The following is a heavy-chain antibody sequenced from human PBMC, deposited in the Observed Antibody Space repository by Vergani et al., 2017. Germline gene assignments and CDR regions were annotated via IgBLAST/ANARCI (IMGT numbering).Heavy chain of an antibody. D-gene: IGHD4/OR15-4a*01. V-gene: IGHV3-23*01. J-gene: IGHJ4*02. Sequence: EVQLLESGGGLVQPGGSLRLPWAASGFTFSSYAMSWVRQAPGKGLEWVSAISGSGGSTYYADCVKGRFTISRDNSKNTLYLEMNSLVAEDTAVYYCAKDLWCGNYWGQGTLGTVSA. CDR2: ISGSGGST. CDR1: GFTFSSYA. CDR3: AKDLWCGNY.